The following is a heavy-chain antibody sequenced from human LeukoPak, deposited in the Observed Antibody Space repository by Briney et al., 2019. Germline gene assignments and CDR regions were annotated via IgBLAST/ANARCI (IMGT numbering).Heavy chain of an antibody. J-gene: IGHJ3*02. CDR1: GGSISSYY. CDR2: IYTSGST. V-gene: IGHV4-4*07. D-gene: IGHD3-22*01. Sequence: PSETLSLTCTVSGGSISSYYWSWIRQPAGKGLEWIGRIYTSGSTNYNPSLKSRVTMSVDTSKNQFSLKLSSVTAADTAVYYCARDRTYYDSSGYSLYAFDIWGQGTMVTVSS. CDR3: ARDRTYYDSSGYSLYAFDI.